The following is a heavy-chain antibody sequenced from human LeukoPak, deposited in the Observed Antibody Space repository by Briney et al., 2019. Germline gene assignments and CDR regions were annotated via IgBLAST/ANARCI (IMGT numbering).Heavy chain of an antibody. CDR2: ISPYNGNT. CDR3: ARVGTIFGVVIIPGDWFDP. V-gene: IGHV1-18*01. Sequence: ASVKVSCKASGGTFSSYAINWVRQAPGQGLEWMGWISPYNGNTNYAQNLQGRVTMTTDTSTSTAYMELRSLRSDDTAVYYCARVGTIFGVVIIPGDWFDPWGQGTLVTVSS. J-gene: IGHJ5*02. CDR1: GGTFSSYA. D-gene: IGHD3-3*01.